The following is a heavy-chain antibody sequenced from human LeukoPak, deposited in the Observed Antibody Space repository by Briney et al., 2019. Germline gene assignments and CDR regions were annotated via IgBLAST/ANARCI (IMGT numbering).Heavy chain of an antibody. CDR1: GFTFSSYS. V-gene: IGHV3-21*01. Sequence: GALRLSCAASGFTFSSYSMNWVRQAPGKGLEWVSAISGSGGSTYYADSVKGRFTISRDNAKNSLYLQMNSLRAEDTAVYYCARGGGCFLNFDYWGQGTLVTVSS. J-gene: IGHJ4*02. CDR2: ISGSGGST. CDR3: ARGGGCFLNFDY.